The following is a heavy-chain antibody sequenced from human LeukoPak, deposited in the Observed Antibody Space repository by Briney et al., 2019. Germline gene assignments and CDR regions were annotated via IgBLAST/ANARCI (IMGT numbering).Heavy chain of an antibody. V-gene: IGHV4-4*09. Sequence: SETLSVTSTEPVGSISGFYWSSIWQHPGKGLEWLCHIHASGTSSYSPSLDSRVTISVDSSKIHFSLKLTSVTAADTAVYYCARQVICGGGNCYGAALDYWGQGTLVTVSS. CDR3: ARQVICGGGNCYGAALDY. J-gene: IGHJ4*02. CDR1: VGSISGFY. D-gene: IGHD2-21*01. CDR2: IHASGTS.